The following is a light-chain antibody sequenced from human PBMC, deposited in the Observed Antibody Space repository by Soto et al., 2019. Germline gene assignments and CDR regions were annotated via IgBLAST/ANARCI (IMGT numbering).Light chain of an antibody. CDR2: AAS. CDR3: QQSYSTPQT. V-gene: IGKV1-39*01. Sequence: DIQITHSPSSLSASVGDRVTITCRASQSISTYLNWYQQKPGKAPKLLIYAASSLQSGVSLRFSGSGSGTDFTLTISSLQPEDFATYYCQQSYSTPQTFGQGTKVDI. CDR1: QSISTY. J-gene: IGKJ1*01.